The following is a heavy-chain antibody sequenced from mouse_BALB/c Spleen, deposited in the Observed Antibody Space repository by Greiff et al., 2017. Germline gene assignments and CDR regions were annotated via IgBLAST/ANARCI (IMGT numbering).Heavy chain of an antibody. CDR1: GFNIKDTY. CDR2: IDPANGNT. CDR3: APDSSGYVGAY. V-gene: IGHV14-3*02. D-gene: IGHD3-2*01. J-gene: IGHJ3*01. Sequence: VQLQQSGAELVKPGASVKLSCTASGFNIKDTYMHWVKQRPEQGLEWIGRIDPANGNTKYDPKFQGKATITADTSSNTAYLQLSSLTSEDTAVYYCAPDSSGYVGAYWGKGTLVTVSA.